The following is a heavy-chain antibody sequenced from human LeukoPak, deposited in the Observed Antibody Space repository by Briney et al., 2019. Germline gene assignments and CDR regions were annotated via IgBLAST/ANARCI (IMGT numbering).Heavy chain of an antibody. J-gene: IGHJ3*02. D-gene: IGHD2-15*01. V-gene: IGHV3-53*01. CDR1: GFTVSSNY. Sequence: GRSLILSCAASGFTVSSNYMSWVRHAPGKGLEWVSVIYSGGSTYYADSVKGRFTISRDNSKNTLYLQMNSLRAEDTAVYYCAREARYCSGGSCYGVYAFVIWGQGTMVTVSS. CDR3: AREARYCSGGSCYGVYAFVI. CDR2: IYSGGST.